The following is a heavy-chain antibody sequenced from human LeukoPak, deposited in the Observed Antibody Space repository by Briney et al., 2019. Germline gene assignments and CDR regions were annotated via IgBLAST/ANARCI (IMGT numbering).Heavy chain of an antibody. CDR2: FDPEDGET. J-gene: IGHJ4*02. CDR3: ARKDYYDSSGLPRDY. D-gene: IGHD3-22*01. CDR1: GYTLTELS. V-gene: IGHV1-24*01. Sequence: GASVKVSCKVSGYTLTELSMHWVRQAPGKGLEWMGGFDPEDGETIYAQKFQGRVTMTTDTSTSTAYMELRSLRSDDTAVYYCARKDYYDSSGLPRDYWGQGTLVTVSS.